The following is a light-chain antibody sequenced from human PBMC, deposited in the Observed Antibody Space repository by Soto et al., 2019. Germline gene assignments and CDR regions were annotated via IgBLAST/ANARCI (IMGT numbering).Light chain of an antibody. CDR3: QQSYSTPWT. J-gene: IGKJ1*01. Sequence: DIPMTQSPFSLSASVGDRVTISCRAGQSISTFLNWYQQKPGKAPKLLIYAASSLQSGVPSRFSGSGSGTDFTLTIISLQPEDFATYYCQQSYSTPWTFGQGTKVEIK. CDR2: AAS. V-gene: IGKV1-39*01. CDR1: QSISTF.